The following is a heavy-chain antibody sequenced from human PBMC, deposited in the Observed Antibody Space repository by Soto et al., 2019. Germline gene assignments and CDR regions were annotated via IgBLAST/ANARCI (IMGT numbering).Heavy chain of an antibody. V-gene: IGHV4-4*07. CDR1: GGSISRYY. D-gene: IGHD4-17*01. CDR2: IYTSGSI. Sequence: PSETLSLTCIVSGGSISRYYWSWIRQSAGKGLEWIGRIYTSGSISYNPSLKSRVTMSVDTSKNQFSLKLSSVTAADTAVYYCESDRKSYDDNGYPFPVMDVWGQGTTVTVSS. J-gene: IGHJ6*02. CDR3: ESDRKSYDDNGYPFPVMDV.